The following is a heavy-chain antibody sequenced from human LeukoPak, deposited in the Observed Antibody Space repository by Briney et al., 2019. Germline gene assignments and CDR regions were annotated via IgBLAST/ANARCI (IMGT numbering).Heavy chain of an antibody. CDR1: GFTVSSNY. J-gene: IGHJ4*02. CDR3: ARDFGYCSTTSCYDQ. CDR2: IYTGGST. V-gene: IGHV3-53*01. Sequence: GGSLRLSCAASGFTVSSNYMSWVRQAPGKGLEWVSVIYTGGSTYYADSVKGRFTISRDNSMNTLLLQMNSLRAEDTAVYYCARDFGYCSTTSCYDQWGQGTLVTVSS. D-gene: IGHD2-2*03.